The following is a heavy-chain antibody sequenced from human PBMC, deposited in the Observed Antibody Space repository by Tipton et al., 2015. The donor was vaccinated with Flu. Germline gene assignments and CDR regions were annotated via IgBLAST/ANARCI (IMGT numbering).Heavy chain of an antibody. Sequence: TLSLTCAVYGGSFSGYYWSWIRQPPGKGLEWIGEINHSGSTYYSPSLKSRVTISADTSNNQFSLRLSSVTAADTAVYYCARGPEQWLVNPHYFDYWGQGTLVTVSS. J-gene: IGHJ4*02. D-gene: IGHD6-19*01. CDR3: ARGPEQWLVNPHYFDY. V-gene: IGHV4-34*01. CDR1: GGSFSGYY. CDR2: INHSGST.